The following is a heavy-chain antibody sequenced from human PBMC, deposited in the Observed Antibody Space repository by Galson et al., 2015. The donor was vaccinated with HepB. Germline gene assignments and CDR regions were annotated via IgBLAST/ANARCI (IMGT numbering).Heavy chain of an antibody. V-gene: IGHV1-46*01. CDR3: ARDGLVSVKLAARGYYYYYMDV. J-gene: IGHJ6*03. CDR1: GYTFTSYY. Sequence: SVKVSCKASGYTFTSYYMHWVRQAPGQGLVWMGIINPSGGSTSYAQKFQGRVTMTRDTSTSTVYMELSSLRSEDTAVYYCARDGLVSVKLAARGYYYYYMDVWGKGTTVTVSS. CDR2: INPSGGST. D-gene: IGHD6-6*01.